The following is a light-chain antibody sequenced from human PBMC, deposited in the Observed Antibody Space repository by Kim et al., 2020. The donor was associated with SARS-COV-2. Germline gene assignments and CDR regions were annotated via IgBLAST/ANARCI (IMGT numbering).Light chain of an antibody. J-gene: IGKJ4*01. CDR3: QQRSHWPT. Sequence: SLSPGERATPSCRASEHVYNYVAWYQQKPGQAPRLLIYDASNRATGIPARFSGSGSGTDFTLTISSLEPEDFAVYYCQQRSHWPTFGGGTKVDIK. CDR1: EHVYNY. CDR2: DAS. V-gene: IGKV3-11*01.